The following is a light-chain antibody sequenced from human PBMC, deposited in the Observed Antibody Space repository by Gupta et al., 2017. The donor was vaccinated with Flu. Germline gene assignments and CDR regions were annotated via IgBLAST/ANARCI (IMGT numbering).Light chain of an antibody. CDR1: NSNIGTYT. CDR3: AAWDDLFNGPV. CDR2: KNN. J-gene: IGLJ1*01. Sequence: QSVLTQPPSVSGAPGQEVLISCSGGNSNIGTYTSNWYQQLPGTAPKVLIYKNNERPSGVPDRFSGSKSGTSASLAISGLQSEDEAGYYCAAWDDLFNGPVFGTGTTVTVL. V-gene: IGLV1-44*01.